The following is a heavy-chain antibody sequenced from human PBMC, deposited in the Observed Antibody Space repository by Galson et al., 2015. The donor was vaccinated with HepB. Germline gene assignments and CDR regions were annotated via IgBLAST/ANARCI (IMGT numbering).Heavy chain of an antibody. D-gene: IGHD1-1*01. CDR1: GFTFSSYG. J-gene: IGHJ4*02. CDR2: ISYDGSNK. V-gene: IGHV3-30*18. CDR3: AKSTTTSVGYFDY. Sequence: SLRLSCAASGFTFSSYGMHWVRQAPGKGLEWVAVISYDGSNKYYADSVKGRFTISRDNSKNTLYLQMNSLRAEDTAVYYCAKSTTTSVGYFDYWGQGTLVTVSS.